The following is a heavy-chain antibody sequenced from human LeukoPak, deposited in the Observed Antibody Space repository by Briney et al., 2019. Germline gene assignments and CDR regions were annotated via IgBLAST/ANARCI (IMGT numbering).Heavy chain of an antibody. V-gene: IGHV4-38-2*02. CDR2: IYYGGNT. D-gene: IGHD6-19*01. CDR1: GFTFSDYY. CDR3: AKEEAGFFGPFLPDY. J-gene: IGHJ4*02. Sequence: GSLRLSCASSGFTFSDYYMSWIRQAPGKGLEWIGSIYYGGNTYYSPSLKSRVTISVDTSKNQFSLKLSSVTAADTAMYYCAKEEAGFFGPFLPDYWGQGTLVTVSS.